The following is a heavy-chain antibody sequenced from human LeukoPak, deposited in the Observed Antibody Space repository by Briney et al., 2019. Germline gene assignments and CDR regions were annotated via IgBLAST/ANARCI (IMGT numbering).Heavy chain of an antibody. V-gene: IGHV3-21*01. CDR2: ISSSSSYI. Sequence: KTGGSLRLSCAASGFTFSSYSMNWVRQAPGRGLEWVSSISSSSSYIYYADSVKGRFTISRDNAKNSLYLQMNSLRAEDTAVYYCARVGDYGDYYWGQGTLVTVSS. CDR3: ARVGDYGDYY. D-gene: IGHD4-17*01. CDR1: GFTFSSYS. J-gene: IGHJ4*02.